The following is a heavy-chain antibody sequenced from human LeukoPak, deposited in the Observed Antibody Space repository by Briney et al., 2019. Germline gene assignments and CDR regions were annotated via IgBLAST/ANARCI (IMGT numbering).Heavy chain of an antibody. J-gene: IGHJ6*03. CDR1: GYTFTGYY. D-gene: IGHD3-3*01. V-gene: IGHV1-2*02. Sequence: VASVKVSCKASGYTFTGYYMHWVRQAPGQGLEWMGWINPNSGGTNYAQKFQGRVTMTRDTSISTAYMELSRLRSADTAVYYCARVRFLEWLREYYYYMDVWGKGTTVTVSS. CDR2: INPNSGGT. CDR3: ARVRFLEWLREYYYYMDV.